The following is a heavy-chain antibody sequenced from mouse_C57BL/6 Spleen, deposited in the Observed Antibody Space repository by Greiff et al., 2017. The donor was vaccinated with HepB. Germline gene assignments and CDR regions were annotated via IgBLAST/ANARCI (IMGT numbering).Heavy chain of an antibody. CDR2: INPNNGGT. Sequence: EVKLQQSGPELVKPGASVKISCKASGYTFTDYYMNWVKQSHGKSLEWIGDINPNNGGTSYNQKFKGKATLTVDKSSSTAYMELRSLTSEDSAVYYCARGYYGSSYRFAYWGQGTLVTVSA. CDR1: GYTFTDYY. J-gene: IGHJ3*01. D-gene: IGHD1-1*01. V-gene: IGHV1-26*01. CDR3: ARGYYGSSYRFAY.